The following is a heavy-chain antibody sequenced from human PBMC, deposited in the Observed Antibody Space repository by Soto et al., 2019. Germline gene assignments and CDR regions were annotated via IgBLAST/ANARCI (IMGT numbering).Heavy chain of an antibody. D-gene: IGHD3-10*01. J-gene: IGHJ6*02. V-gene: IGHV4-34*01. Sequence: SETLSLTCALYGGSFSGYYWSWIRRPPGKGLEWFGEINHSGSTNYKPSLKSRVTISVDTSKNPFSLKLSSVTAADTAVYYCASPQGGSPSGYYYYAMDVWGQGTTVTVS. CDR3: ASPQGGSPSGYYYYAMDV. CDR2: INHSGST. CDR1: GGSFSGYY.